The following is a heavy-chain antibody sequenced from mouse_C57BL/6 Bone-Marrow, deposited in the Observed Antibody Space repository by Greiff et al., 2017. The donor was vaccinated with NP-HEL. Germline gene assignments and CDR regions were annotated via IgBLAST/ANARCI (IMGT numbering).Heavy chain of an antibody. D-gene: IGHD2-1*01. CDR2: IYPGDGDT. Sequence: VQLQQSGPELVKPGASVKISCKASGYAFSSSWMNWVKQRPGKGLEWIGRIYPGDGDTNYNGKFKGKATLTADKSSSTAYMQLSSLTSEDSAVYFCASIYYYYAMDYWGQGTSVTVSS. V-gene: IGHV1-82*01. J-gene: IGHJ4*01. CDR3: ASIYYYYAMDY. CDR1: GYAFSSSW.